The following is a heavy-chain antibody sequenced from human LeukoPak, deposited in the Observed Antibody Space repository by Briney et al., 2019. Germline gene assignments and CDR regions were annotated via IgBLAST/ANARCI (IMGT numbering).Heavy chain of an antibody. V-gene: IGHV3-74*01. CDR3: ARDRRITMVRGVSKGYYYMDV. CDR1: GFTFSSYW. CDR2: INSDGSSA. Sequence: GGSLRLSCAASGFTFSSYWMHWVRQAPGKGLVWVSRINSDGSSASYADSVKGRFTISRDNAKNTLYLQMNSLRAEDTAVYYCARDRRITMVRGVSKGYYYMDVWGKGTTVTVSS. J-gene: IGHJ6*03. D-gene: IGHD3-10*01.